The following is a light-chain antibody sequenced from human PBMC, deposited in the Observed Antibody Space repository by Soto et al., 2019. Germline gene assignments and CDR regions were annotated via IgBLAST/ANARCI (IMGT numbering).Light chain of an antibody. V-gene: IGKV1-9*01. J-gene: IGKJ5*01. CDR1: QGIGTY. CDR3: QQVNSYPQT. CDR2: AAF. Sequence: IQLTHSPSSLSASVGDRVTISCRASQGIGTYLAWYQQKPGKAPKLLIYAAFTLHSGVPARFSGSRSGTDFTLTISSLQPEDFATYYCQQVNSYPQTFGQGTRLENK.